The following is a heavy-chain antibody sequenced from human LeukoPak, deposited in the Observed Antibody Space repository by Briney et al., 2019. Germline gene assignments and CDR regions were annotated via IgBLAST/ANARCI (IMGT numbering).Heavy chain of an antibody. CDR3: ARDLYSGSYYGRADAFDI. CDR1: GGTFSSYA. V-gene: IGHV1-69*06. Sequence: SVKVSCKASGGTFSSYAISWVRQAPGQGLEWMGGIIPIFGTANYAQKFQGRVTITADKSTSTAYMELSSQRSEDTAVYYCARDLYSGSYYGRADAFDIWGQGTMVTVSS. J-gene: IGHJ3*02. CDR2: IIPIFGTA. D-gene: IGHD1-26*01.